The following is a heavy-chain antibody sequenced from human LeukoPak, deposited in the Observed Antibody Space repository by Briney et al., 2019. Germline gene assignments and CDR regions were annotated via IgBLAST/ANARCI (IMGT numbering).Heavy chain of an antibody. CDR1: GGSISSYY. CDR2: IYYSGST. Sequence: SETLSLTCTVSGGSISSYYWSWIRQPPGKGLEWIGYIYYSGSTNYNPSLKSRVTISVDTSKNQFSLKLSSVTAADTAVYYCAREVGALAGDAFDIRGQGTMVTVSS. D-gene: IGHD1-26*01. J-gene: IGHJ3*02. CDR3: AREVGALAGDAFDI. V-gene: IGHV4-59*01.